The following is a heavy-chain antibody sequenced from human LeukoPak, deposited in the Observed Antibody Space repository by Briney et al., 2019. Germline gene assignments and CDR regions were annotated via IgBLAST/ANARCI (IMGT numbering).Heavy chain of an antibody. CDR3: AKVSYDFWSGYYRRHIPRYHYGMDV. CDR2: ISGSGGST. D-gene: IGHD3-3*01. Sequence: GGSLRLSCAASGFTFSSYAMSWVRQAPGKGLEWVSAISGSGGSTYYADSVKGRFTISRDNSKNTLYLQMNSLRAEDTAVYYCAKVSYDFWSGYYRRHIPRYHYGMDVWGQGTTVTVSS. CDR1: GFTFSSYA. J-gene: IGHJ6*02. V-gene: IGHV3-23*01.